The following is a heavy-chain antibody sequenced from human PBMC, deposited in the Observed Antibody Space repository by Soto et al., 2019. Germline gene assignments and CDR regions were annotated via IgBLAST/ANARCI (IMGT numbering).Heavy chain of an antibody. CDR2: ISGSGSTT. CDR3: ARGVAGAGGSYGMDV. D-gene: IGHD6-13*01. Sequence: PGGSLRLSCAASGFTFNSYAMNWVRQTPGKGLESVSAISGSGSTTFYPDSVKGRFTISRDNSKNTLYLHMNSLRADDTAVYFCARGVAGAGGSYGMDVWGQGTTVTVSS. CDR1: GFTFNSYA. V-gene: IGHV3-23*01. J-gene: IGHJ6*02.